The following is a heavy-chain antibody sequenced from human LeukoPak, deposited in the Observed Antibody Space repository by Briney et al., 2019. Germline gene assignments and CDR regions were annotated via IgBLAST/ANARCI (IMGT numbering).Heavy chain of an antibody. Sequence: GGSLRLSCVASGFTFSNAWMNWVRQAPGKGLEWVGRIKSSDVGTTDYAAPVKGRFTISRDDSKNTLYLQMNSLKTENTALYYCTTNDAFDIWGQGTMVTVSS. CDR1: GFTFSNAW. CDR3: TTNDAFDI. CDR2: IKSSDVGTT. J-gene: IGHJ3*02. V-gene: IGHV3-15*01.